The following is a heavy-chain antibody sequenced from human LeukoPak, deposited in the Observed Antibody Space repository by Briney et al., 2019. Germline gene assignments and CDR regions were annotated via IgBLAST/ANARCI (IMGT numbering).Heavy chain of an antibody. J-gene: IGHJ1*01. D-gene: IGHD3-22*01. Sequence: ASVKVSCKASGYTFTSYGLSWVRQAPGQGLEWMGWISAYNGNTNYAQKLQGRVTMTTDTSTSTAYMELRSLRSDDTAVYYCARDWSGSGYYLTQHFQHWGQGTLVTVSS. CDR2: ISAYNGNT. V-gene: IGHV1-18*01. CDR3: ARDWSGSGYYLTQHFQH. CDR1: GYTFTSYG.